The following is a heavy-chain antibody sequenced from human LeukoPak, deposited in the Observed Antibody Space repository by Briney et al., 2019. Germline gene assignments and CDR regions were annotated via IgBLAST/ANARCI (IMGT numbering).Heavy chain of an antibody. V-gene: IGHV4-39*01. CDR3: ARHASDYGDLIGFDP. Sequence: SETLSLTCTVSGGSISSYYWGWIRQPPGKGLEWIGSIYYSGSTYYNPSLKSRVTISVDTSKNQFSLKLSSVTAADTAVYYCARHASDYGDLIGFDPWGQGTLVTVSS. CDR1: GGSISSYY. CDR2: IYYSGST. D-gene: IGHD4-17*01. J-gene: IGHJ5*02.